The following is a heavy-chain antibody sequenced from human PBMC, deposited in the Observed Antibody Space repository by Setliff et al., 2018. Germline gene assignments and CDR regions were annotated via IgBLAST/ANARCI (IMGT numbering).Heavy chain of an antibody. Sequence: ASVKVSCKASGYSFTGHSVHWLRQAPGLGPEWLAVINTRKDDATVARNFQGRVTLARDTSTNTVYMELISLTSEDTAVYYCARDDHGDPFDYWGQGTLVTVSS. D-gene: IGHD4-17*01. V-gene: IGHV1-46*01. J-gene: IGHJ4*02. CDR3: ARDDHGDPFDY. CDR2: INTRKDDA. CDR1: GYSFTGHS.